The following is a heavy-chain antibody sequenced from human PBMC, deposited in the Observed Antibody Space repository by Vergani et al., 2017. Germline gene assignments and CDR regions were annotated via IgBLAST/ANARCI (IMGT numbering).Heavy chain of an antibody. CDR3: AREDYGILTGYRY. J-gene: IGHJ4*02. CDR2: INPSGGHT. D-gene: IGHD3-9*01. V-gene: IGHV1-46*03. CDR1: GYTFSNYY. Sequence: QVQVVQSGAEVKKSGASVKVSCKTSGYTFSNYYMHWVRQAPGQGLEWMGIINPSGGHTNYAQKFQGRVTMTRDTSTSTVYMELGRLRSEDTAIYYCAREDYGILTGYRYGGQLTLVTVSA.